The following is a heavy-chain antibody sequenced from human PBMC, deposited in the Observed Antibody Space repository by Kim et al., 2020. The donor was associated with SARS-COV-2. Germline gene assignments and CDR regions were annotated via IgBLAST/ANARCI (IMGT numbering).Heavy chain of an antibody. CDR3: ARVGTAINDY. J-gene: IGHJ4*02. V-gene: IGHV1-2*02. D-gene: IGHD5-18*01. Sequence: GTNYAQKFQGRVTMTRDTSISTAYMELSRLRSDDTAVYYCARVGTAINDYWGQGTLVTVSS. CDR2: GT.